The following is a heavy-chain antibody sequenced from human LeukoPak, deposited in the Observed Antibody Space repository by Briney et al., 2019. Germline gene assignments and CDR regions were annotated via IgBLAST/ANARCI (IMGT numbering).Heavy chain of an antibody. D-gene: IGHD6-19*01. J-gene: IGHJ4*02. CDR3: GRVGVGAVAGNYLDY. V-gene: IGHV3-30*03. CDR2: ISYDGSNK. Sequence: PGGSLRLSCAASGFTFSSYGMHWVRQAPGKGLEWVAVISYDGSNKYYADSVKGRFTISRHNSENTLYLQMNSLRPEDTAVYYCGRVGVGAVAGNYLDYWGQGTLVTVSS. CDR1: GFTFSSYG.